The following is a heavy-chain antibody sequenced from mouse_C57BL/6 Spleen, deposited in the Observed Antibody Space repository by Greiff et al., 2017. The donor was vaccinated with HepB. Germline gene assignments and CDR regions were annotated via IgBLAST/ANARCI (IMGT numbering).Heavy chain of an antibody. Sequence: QVQLKQSGAELVRPGASVTLSCKASGYTFTDYEMHWVKQTPVHGLEWIGAIDPETGGTAYNQKFKGKAILTADKSSSTAYMELRSLTSEDSAVYYCTSARFTTEMDYAMDYWGQGTSVTVSS. CDR3: TSARFTTEMDYAMDY. V-gene: IGHV1-15*01. J-gene: IGHJ4*01. D-gene: IGHD1-1*01. CDR2: IDPETGGT. CDR1: GYTFTDYE.